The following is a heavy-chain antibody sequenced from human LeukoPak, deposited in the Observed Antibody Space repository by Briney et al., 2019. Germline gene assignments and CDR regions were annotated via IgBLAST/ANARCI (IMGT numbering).Heavy chain of an antibody. D-gene: IGHD6-13*01. CDR2: ISAYNGNT. CDR3: ARALIAAAGDY. CDR1: GYTFTGYY. J-gene: IGHJ4*02. V-gene: IGHV1-18*04. Sequence: ASVKVSCKASGYTFTGYYMHWVRQAPGQGLEWMGWISAYNGNTNYAQKLQGRVTMTTDTSTSTAYMELRSLRSDDTAVYYCARALIAAAGDYWGQGTLVTVSS.